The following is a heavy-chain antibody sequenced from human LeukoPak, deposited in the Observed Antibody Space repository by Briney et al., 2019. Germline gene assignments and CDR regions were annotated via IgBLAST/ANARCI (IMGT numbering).Heavy chain of an antibody. D-gene: IGHD2-8*01. Sequence: ASVKVPCKASGYNFTSYYMHWVRQAPGQGLEWMGIINPSGGSTSYAQKFQGRVTMTRDTSTSTVYMELSSLRSEDTAVYYCARVGGYCTNGVCLDAFDIWGQGTMVTVSS. CDR3: ARVGGYCTNGVCLDAFDI. V-gene: IGHV1-46*01. CDR1: GYNFTSYY. CDR2: INPSGGST. J-gene: IGHJ3*02.